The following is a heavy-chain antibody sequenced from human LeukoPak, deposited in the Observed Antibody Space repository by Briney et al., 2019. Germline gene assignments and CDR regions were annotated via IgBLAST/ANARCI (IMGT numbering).Heavy chain of an antibody. CDR1: GFTFSAYW. CDR3: ARAYGYSSSWYRAFDI. V-gene: IGHV3-74*01. Sequence: GGSLRLSCAASGFTFSAYWMHWVRQAPGKGLVWVSRINSDGSSRTYADSVKGRFTISRDNAKNTLYMQMNSLRAEDTAVYYCARAYGYSSSWYRAFDIWGQGTMVTVSS. J-gene: IGHJ3*02. D-gene: IGHD6-13*01. CDR2: INSDGSSR.